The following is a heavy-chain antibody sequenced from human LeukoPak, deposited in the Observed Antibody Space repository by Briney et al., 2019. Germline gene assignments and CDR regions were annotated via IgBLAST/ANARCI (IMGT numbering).Heavy chain of an antibody. V-gene: IGHV3-30-3*01. Sequence: EGSLRLSCAASGFTFSSYSMEWVRQAPGKGLEWVAGISYDGSNKYYADSVKGRFTIARDNSKNTLYVQMNSLRAEDTAVYHCAKDLYGSGWYNYFDPWGQGALVTVSS. CDR1: GFTFSSYS. D-gene: IGHD6-19*01. J-gene: IGHJ5*02. CDR2: ISYDGSNK. CDR3: AKDLYGSGWYNYFDP.